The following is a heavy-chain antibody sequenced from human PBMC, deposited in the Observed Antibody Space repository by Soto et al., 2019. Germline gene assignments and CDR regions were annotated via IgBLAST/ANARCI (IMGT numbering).Heavy chain of an antibody. CDR2: IWYDGSNK. D-gene: IGHD3-3*01. CDR3: ARVYDHWVLDY. V-gene: IGHV3-33*01. CDR1: GFTFSSYG. J-gene: IGHJ4*02. Sequence: GGSLRLSCAASGFTFSSYGMHWVRQAPGKGLEWVAVIWYDGSNKYYADSVKGRFTISRDNSKNTLYLQMNSLRAEDTAVYYCARVYDHWVLDYWGQGTLVTVSS.